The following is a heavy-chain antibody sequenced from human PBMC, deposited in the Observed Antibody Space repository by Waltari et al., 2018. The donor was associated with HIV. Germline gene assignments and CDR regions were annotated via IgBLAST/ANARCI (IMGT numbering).Heavy chain of an antibody. J-gene: IGHJ4*02. D-gene: IGHD1-26*01. CDR3: STFEMGSSRDF. CDR2: IRSRAGGRTR. CDR1: GITLKNAW. V-gene: IGHV3-15*01. Sequence: EVQLVESGGDLVKPGGSLRLACAVSGITLKNAWLSWVRQAPGKGLQGLGHIRSRAGGRTRDYSESVRGRFIISTDDLNNTLFLQMNKLKVEDTALYDCSTFEMGSSRDFWGQGTLVTVSS.